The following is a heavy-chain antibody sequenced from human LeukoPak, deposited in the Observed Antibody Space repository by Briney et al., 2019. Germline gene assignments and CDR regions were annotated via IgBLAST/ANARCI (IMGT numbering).Heavy chain of an antibody. Sequence: SETLSLTCTVSGGSISSYYWSWIRQPPGKGLEWIGHIYGSGNTNYNPSLKSRLTISVGTSKNDFSPQLTSVTAADTAVYYCARGTGWLPDWWGQGTLVTVSS. CDR1: GGSISSYY. V-gene: IGHV4-59*01. CDR3: ARGTGWLPDW. D-gene: IGHD6-19*01. J-gene: IGHJ4*02. CDR2: IYGSGNT.